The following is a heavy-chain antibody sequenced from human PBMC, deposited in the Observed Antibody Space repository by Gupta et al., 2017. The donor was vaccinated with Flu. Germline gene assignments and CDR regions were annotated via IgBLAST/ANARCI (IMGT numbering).Heavy chain of an antibody. CDR3: ERNRGCEQFDY. CDR2: INQEGTSK. V-gene: IGHV3-7*01. CDR1: GFTFSNLW. Sequence: CAAYGFTFSNLWRNWVRQSPGNGLEWVDKINQEGTSKNYVDSVKGRFSVYRDSDTNSRSSQIDSLRAEDTAVYSCERNRGCEQFDYWGQGTLVTVSS. J-gene: IGHJ5*01.